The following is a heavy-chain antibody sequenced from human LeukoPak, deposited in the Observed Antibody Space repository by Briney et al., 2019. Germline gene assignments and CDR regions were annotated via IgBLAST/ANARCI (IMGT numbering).Heavy chain of an antibody. J-gene: IGHJ6*03. V-gene: IGHV4-59*01. CDR3: ARDRDYDFWSGYYPNDPTGYYYMDV. Sequence: SETLSLTCTVSGGSISSYYWSWIRQPPGKGLEWIGYIYCSGSTNYNPSLKSRVTISVDTSKNQFSLKLSSVTAADTAVYYCARDRDYDFWSGYYPNDPTGYYYMDVWGKGTTVTVSS. CDR1: GGSISSYY. CDR2: IYCSGST. D-gene: IGHD3-3*01.